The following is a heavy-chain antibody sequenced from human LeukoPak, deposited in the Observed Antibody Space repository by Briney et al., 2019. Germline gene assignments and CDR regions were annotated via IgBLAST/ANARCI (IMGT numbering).Heavy chain of an antibody. V-gene: IGHV1-18*01. D-gene: IGHD6-6*01. J-gene: IGHJ4*02. CDR2: ISFHDGDT. Sequence: ASVEVSCKAAGVSLTHDGISWLRQAPGQGLEWMGWISFHDGDTLFAQKFQDRLTLTTDTSTSTAYMELRSLRSDDTAVYYCARESAHRGYSSPSDLDYWGQGTLVTVSS. CDR1: GVSLTHDG. CDR3: ARESAHRGYSSPSDLDY.